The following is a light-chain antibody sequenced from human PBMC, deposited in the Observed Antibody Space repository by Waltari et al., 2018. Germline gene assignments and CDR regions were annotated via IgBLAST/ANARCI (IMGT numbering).Light chain of an antibody. V-gene: IGLV2-23*02. Sequence: QSALTQPASVSGSPGQSITISCTGTSSDVGNYKRVSWYQQHPGKAPKLMIYAVSKRPSGVSDRFSGSKSGAMASLTISGRQPEDEAEYFCSSYAGSSKGVFGGGTKVTVL. CDR1: SSDVGNYKR. J-gene: IGLJ2*01. CDR3: SSYAGSSKGV. CDR2: AVS.